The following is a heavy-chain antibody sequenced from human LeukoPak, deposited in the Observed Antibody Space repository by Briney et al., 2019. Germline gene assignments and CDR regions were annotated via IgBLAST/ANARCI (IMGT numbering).Heavy chain of an antibody. Sequence: ASVKVSCKASGYTFTGYYMHWVRQAPGQGLEWMGWINPNSGGTNYAQTFQGRVTMTRDTSISTAYRELSRLRSDDTAVYYCARPAASSWYMENWFDPWGQGTLVTVSS. CDR2: INPNSGGT. CDR3: ARPAASSWYMENWFDP. CDR1: GYTFTGYY. V-gene: IGHV1-2*02. J-gene: IGHJ5*02. D-gene: IGHD6-13*01.